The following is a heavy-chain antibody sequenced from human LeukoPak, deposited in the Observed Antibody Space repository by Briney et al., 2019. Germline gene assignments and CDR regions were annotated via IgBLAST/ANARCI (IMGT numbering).Heavy chain of an antibody. CDR1: GFTVDSNY. CDR3: ARGDDSGYYDYFDY. J-gene: IGHJ4*02. D-gene: IGHD3-22*01. Sequence: PGGSLRLSCAASGFTVDSNYLSWVRQAPRKGLEWVSTIYTGGNTYYAASVKGRFTISRDFSKNTVFLHVNSLRAEDTAMYYCARGDDSGYYDYFDYWGQGALVTVSS. V-gene: IGHV3-53*01. CDR2: IYTGGNT.